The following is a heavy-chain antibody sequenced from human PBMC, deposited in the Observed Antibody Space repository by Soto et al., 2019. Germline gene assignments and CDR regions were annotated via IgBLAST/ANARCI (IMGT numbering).Heavy chain of an antibody. CDR1: GGSMSSGGYY. CDR2: IYYSGST. J-gene: IGHJ2*01. D-gene: IGHD3-10*01. Sequence: PXETLSLTCTVSGGSMSSGGYYWSWIRQHRGKGLEWIGYIYYSGSTYYNPSLKSRVTISVDTSKNQFSLKLSSVTAADTAVYYCARDGDGSGSSVGYFDLWGRGTLATVSS. V-gene: IGHV4-31*03. CDR3: ARDGDGSGSSVGYFDL.